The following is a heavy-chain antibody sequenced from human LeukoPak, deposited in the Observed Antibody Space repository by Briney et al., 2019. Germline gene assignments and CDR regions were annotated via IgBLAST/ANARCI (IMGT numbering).Heavy chain of an antibody. D-gene: IGHD3-22*01. Sequence: SGTLSLTCTVSGDSINSLDLWSWVRPPPGKGLEWIGEMYLSGTTHSNPSVKSRVTISIDKSKNQFFLNLSSVTAADTAVYYCAGLVGRYSSGLYYYYFDYWGQGTLVTVSS. CDR2: MYLSGTT. CDR1: GDSINSLDL. V-gene: IGHV4-4*02. CDR3: AGLVGRYSSGLYYYYFDY. J-gene: IGHJ4*02.